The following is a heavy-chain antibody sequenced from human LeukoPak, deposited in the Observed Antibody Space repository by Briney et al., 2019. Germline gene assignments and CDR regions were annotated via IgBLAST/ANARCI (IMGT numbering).Heavy chain of an antibody. CDR3: ARVPSSGYHNWFDP. D-gene: IGHD3-22*01. J-gene: IGHJ5*02. V-gene: IGHV4-39*07. Sequence: SETLSLTCTVSGDSISSANYYWGWVRQPPGKGLEWIGSIYFSGSTYYNPSLKSRVTISVETSKVQFSLKLSSVTAADTAVYYCARVPSSGYHNWFDPWGQGTLVTVSS. CDR2: IYFSGST. CDR1: GDSISSANYY.